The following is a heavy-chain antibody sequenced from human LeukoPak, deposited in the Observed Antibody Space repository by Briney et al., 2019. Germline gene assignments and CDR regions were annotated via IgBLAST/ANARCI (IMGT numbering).Heavy chain of an antibody. Sequence: SQTLSLTCTVSGGSISSGSYYWSWIRLPAGKGLEWIGCIYTSGSTNYNPSLKSRVTISVDTSKNQFSLKLSSVTAADTAVYYCARADIVVVPGSDYYYGMDVWGQGTTVTVSS. CDR2: IYTSGST. CDR1: GGSISSGSYY. CDR3: ARADIVVVPGSDYYYGMDV. D-gene: IGHD2-2*01. J-gene: IGHJ6*02. V-gene: IGHV4-61*02.